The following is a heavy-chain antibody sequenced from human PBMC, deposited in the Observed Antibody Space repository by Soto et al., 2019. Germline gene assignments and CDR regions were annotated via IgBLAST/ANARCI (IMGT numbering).Heavy chain of an antibody. CDR3: AKPPYSSSSYYYGMDV. Sequence: PGGSLRLSCAASGFTFSSYAMTWVRQAPGKGLEWVSAISGSGGTTYHADSVKGRFTISRDNSKNTLYLQMNSLRAEDAAVYYCAKPPYSSSSYYYGMDVWGQGTTVTVSS. CDR2: ISGSGGTT. J-gene: IGHJ6*02. D-gene: IGHD6-6*01. V-gene: IGHV3-23*01. CDR1: GFTFSSYA.